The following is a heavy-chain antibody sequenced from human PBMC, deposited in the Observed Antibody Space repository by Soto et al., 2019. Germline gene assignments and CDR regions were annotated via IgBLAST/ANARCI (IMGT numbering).Heavy chain of an antibody. CDR1: GYTFSNYD. CDR3: AKVSRKGSAIDFDY. D-gene: IGHD3-10*01. J-gene: IGHJ4*02. CDR2: VNPNNGDT. Sequence: QVQLVQSGAELKKPGASVKVSCKASGYTFSNYDMNWVRQATGQGPEWIGWVNPNNGDTGYAQKFXGXVXXTTAISTNTAYMELTSLRSEDTAIYYCAKVSRKGSAIDFDYWGQGTLITVSS. V-gene: IGHV1-8*01.